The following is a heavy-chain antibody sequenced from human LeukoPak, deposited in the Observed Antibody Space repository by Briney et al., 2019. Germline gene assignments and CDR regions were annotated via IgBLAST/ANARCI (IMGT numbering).Heavy chain of an antibody. CDR1: GGSISSYY. V-gene: IGHV4-59*08. Sequence: AETLSLTCTVSGGSISSYYWSWIRQAPGKGLEWIGYIYYSGSTIYNAALKRGGTILVDKSNNQLFFKQSSVPAAGTAVYYCASGRAHASGNPYTDYWGQGTLVTVSS. CDR3: ASGRAHASGNPYTDY. CDR2: IYYSGST. D-gene: IGHD3-10*01. J-gene: IGHJ4*02.